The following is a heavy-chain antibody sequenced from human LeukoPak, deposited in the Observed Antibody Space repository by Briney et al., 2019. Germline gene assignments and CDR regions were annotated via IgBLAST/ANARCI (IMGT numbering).Heavy chain of an antibody. V-gene: IGHV4-38-2*01. CDR3: ARLGRYCSGSTCYPTNFGN. CDR1: GYLISSGYY. J-gene: IGHJ4*02. CDR2: ISHSADT. D-gene: IGHD2-15*01. Sequence: SETLSLTCVVSGYLISSGYYWGWIRQPPGKGLEWIGSISHSADTYYNPSLRSRVTISEDTSKNQFSLNLSSVTAADTAVYYCARLGRYCSGSTCYPTNFGNWGQGTLVTVSS.